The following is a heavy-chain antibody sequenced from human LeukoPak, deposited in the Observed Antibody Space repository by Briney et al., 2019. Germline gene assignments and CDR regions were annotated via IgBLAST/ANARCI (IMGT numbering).Heavy chain of an antibody. V-gene: IGHV3-23*01. D-gene: IGHD3-10*01. CDR1: GFTFSSYA. Sequence: PGGSLRLSCAASGFTFSSYAMSWVRQAPGKGLEWVSAISDSGGSTYYADSVKGRFTISRDNSKNTLYLQMNSLRAEDTAVYYCAKAGSGSLYYFDYWGQGTLVTVSS. J-gene: IGHJ4*02. CDR2: ISDSGGST. CDR3: AKAGSGSLYYFDY.